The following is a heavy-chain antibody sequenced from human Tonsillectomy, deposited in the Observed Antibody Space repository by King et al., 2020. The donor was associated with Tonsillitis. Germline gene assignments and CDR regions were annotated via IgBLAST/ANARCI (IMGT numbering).Heavy chain of an antibody. CDR3: RPAADAFDI. D-gene: IGHD6-25*01. CDR1: GFTFDDYA. CDR2: ISGDGGST. Sequence: VQLVESGGGVVQPGGSLRLSCAASGFTFDDYAMHWVRQAPGKGLEWVSLISGDGGSTYYADSVKGRFTISRDNSKNSLYLQMNSLRTEDTALYYCRPAADAFDIWGQGTMVTVSS. V-gene: IGHV3-43*02. J-gene: IGHJ3*02.